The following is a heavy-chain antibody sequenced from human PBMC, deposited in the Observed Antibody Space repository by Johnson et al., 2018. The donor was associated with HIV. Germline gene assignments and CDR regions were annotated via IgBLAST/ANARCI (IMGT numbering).Heavy chain of an antibody. CDR1: GFTFSS. CDR3: ARDLDSSSWVAFDI. J-gene: IGHJ3*02. D-gene: IGHD6-6*01. CDR2: ISHDGSHK. Sequence: QVQLVESGGGVVQPGRSLRLSCAASGFTFSSMHWDRQAPGKGLEWVAVISHDGSHKYYADSVKGRFSLSRDNSKNTLYLQMNSLRVADTAVYYCARDLDSSSWVAFDIWGQGTMVTVSS. V-gene: IGHV3-30*03.